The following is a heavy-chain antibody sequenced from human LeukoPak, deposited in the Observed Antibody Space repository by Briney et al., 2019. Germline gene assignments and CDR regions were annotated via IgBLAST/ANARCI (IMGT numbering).Heavy chain of an antibody. J-gene: IGHJ6*02. V-gene: IGHV3-7*01. CDR1: GFSFSDSW. Sequence: PGGSLRLSCAASGFSFSDSWKSWVRQAPGKGPEWVANIKEDESQEHYADSVKGRFTVSRDNAKNSLFLQMNSLRVEDTAVYYCATYKNWVAGDVWGQGTTVSVSS. CDR2: IKEDESQE. D-gene: IGHD7-27*01. CDR3: ATYKNWVAGDV.